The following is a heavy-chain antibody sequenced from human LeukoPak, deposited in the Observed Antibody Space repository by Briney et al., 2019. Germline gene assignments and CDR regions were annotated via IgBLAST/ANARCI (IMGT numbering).Heavy chain of an antibody. CDR3: ARDKRLDAFDI. D-gene: IGHD3-22*01. J-gene: IGHJ3*02. Sequence: GGSLRLSCAASGFTVSSNYMSWVRQAPGKGLEWVSVIYSGGSTYYADSVKGRFTISRDNSKNTLYLQMNSLRAEDTAVYYCARDKRLDAFDIWGQGTMVTVSS. CDR1: GFTVSSNY. V-gene: IGHV3-53*01. CDR2: IYSGGST.